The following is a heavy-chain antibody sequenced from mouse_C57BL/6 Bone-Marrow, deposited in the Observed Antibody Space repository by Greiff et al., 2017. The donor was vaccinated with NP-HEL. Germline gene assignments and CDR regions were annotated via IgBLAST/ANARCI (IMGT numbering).Heavy chain of an antibody. V-gene: IGHV1-55*01. CDR3: ARESSNYVGAMDY. D-gene: IGHD2-5*01. CDR1: GYTFTSYW. J-gene: IGHJ4*01. Sequence: QVQLQQPGAELVKPGASVKMSCKASGYTFTSYWITWVKQRPGQGLEWIGDIYPGSGSTNYNEKFKSKATLTVDTSSSTAYMQLSSLTSEDSAVYYCARESSNYVGAMDYWGQGTSVTVSS. CDR2: IYPGSGST.